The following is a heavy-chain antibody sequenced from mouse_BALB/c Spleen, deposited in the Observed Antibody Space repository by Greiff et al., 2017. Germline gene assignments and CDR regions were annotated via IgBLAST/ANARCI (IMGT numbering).Heavy chain of an antibody. CDR1: GFTFSDYY. D-gene: IGHD2-1*01. J-gene: IGHJ3*01. CDR2: ISDGGSYT. V-gene: IGHV5-4*02. CDR3: ARDEGGNSPFAY. Sequence: EVKLVESGGGLVKPGGSLKLSCAASGFTFSDYYMYWVRQTPEKRLEWVATISDGGSYTYYPDSVKGRFTISRDNAKNNLYLQMSSLKSEDTAMYYCARDEGGNSPFAYWGQGTLVTVSA.